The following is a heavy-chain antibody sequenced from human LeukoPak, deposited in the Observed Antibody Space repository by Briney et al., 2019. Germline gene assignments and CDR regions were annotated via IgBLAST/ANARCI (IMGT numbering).Heavy chain of an antibody. Sequence: PSETLSLTCTVSGGSISSGGYYWSWIRQHPGKGLEWTGYIYYSGSTYYNPSLKSRVTISVDTSKNQFSLKLSSVTAADTAVYYCARVKHSVVVPAAVYYYYGMDVWGQGTTVTVSS. V-gene: IGHV4-31*03. CDR1: GGSISSGGYY. J-gene: IGHJ6*02. D-gene: IGHD2-2*01. CDR3: ARVKHSVVVPAAVYYYYGMDV. CDR2: IYYSGST.